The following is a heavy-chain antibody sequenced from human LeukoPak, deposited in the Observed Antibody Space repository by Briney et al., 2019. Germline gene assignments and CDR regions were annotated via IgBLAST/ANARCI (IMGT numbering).Heavy chain of an antibody. CDR1: GGTFSSYA. CDR2: MNPNSGNT. Sequence: GASVKVSCKASGGTFSSYAINWVRQATGQGLEWMGWMNPNSGNTGYAQKFQGRVTMTRNTSISTAYMELSSLRSEDTAVYYCARAPFPMVRGVMAWFDPWGQGTLVTVSS. D-gene: IGHD3-10*01. J-gene: IGHJ5*02. V-gene: IGHV1-8*02. CDR3: ARAPFPMVRGVMAWFDP.